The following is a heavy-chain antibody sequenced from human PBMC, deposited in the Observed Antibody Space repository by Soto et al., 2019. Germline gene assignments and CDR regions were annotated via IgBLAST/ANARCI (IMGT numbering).Heavy chain of an antibody. V-gene: IGHV1-3*05. D-gene: IGHD6-13*01. CDR2: INAGNGNT. Sequence: QVQLVQSGAEEKKPGASVKVSCKASGYTFTSYAMHWVRQAPGQRLEWMGWINAGNGNTKYSQKXQXXXTXXRDTSASTAYMELSSLRSEDTAVYYCARDVAAADCWGQGTLVTVSS. CDR3: ARDVAAADC. CDR1: GYTFTSYA. J-gene: IGHJ4*02.